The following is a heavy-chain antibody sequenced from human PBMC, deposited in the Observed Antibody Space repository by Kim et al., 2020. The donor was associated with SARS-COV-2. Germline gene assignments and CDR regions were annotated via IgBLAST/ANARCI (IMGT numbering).Heavy chain of an antibody. CDR2: IYSGGST. V-gene: IGHV3-66*02. CDR1: GFTVSSNY. Sequence: GGSLRLSCAASGFTVSSNYMSWVRQAPGKGLEWVSVIYSGGSTYYADSVKGRFTISRDNSKNTLYLQMNSLRAEDTAVYYCAREGYSGYDLGWFDPWGQGTLVTVSS. D-gene: IGHD5-12*01. CDR3: AREGYSGYDLGWFDP. J-gene: IGHJ5*02.